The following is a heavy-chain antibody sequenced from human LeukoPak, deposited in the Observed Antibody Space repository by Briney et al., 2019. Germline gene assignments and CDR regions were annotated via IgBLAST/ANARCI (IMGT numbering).Heavy chain of an antibody. J-gene: IGHJ4*02. CDR3: ARCLLSWYYYFDY. D-gene: IGHD6-13*01. CDR1: GFSLSTSGVV. V-gene: IGHV2-5*02. Sequence: SVPTLVKPTQTLTMTCTFSGFSLSTSGVVVCWIRHPPGKALEWLALIYWDGDKLYSPSLKSRLTITKDTLKSQVVLTMTNVDPVDTATYYCARCLLSWYYYFDYWGQGALVTVSS. CDR2: IYWDGDK.